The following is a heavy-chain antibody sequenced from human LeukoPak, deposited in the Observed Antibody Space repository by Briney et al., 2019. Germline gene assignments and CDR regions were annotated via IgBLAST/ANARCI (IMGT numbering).Heavy chain of an antibody. D-gene: IGHD2-8*01. CDR1: SGSIGSSSNY. J-gene: IGHJ5*02. V-gene: IGHV4-39*01. Sequence: SETLSLTCTVSSGSIGSSSNYWGWIRQAPGKGLEWIGNVYYSGSIFYNPSLKSRVTISVDTSKNQFSLKLRSVTAADTAIYYCARASFNVVFGNWFDPWGQGTLVTVSS. CDR2: VYYSGSI. CDR3: ARASFNVVFGNWFDP.